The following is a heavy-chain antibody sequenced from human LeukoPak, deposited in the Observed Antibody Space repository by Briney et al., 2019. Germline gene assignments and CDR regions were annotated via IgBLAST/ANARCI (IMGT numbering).Heavy chain of an antibody. D-gene: IGHD5-18*01. V-gene: IGHV4-39*07. J-gene: IGHJ4*02. Sequence: SETLSLTCTVSGGSISSSSYYWGWIRQPPGKGLEWIGSIYYSGSTYYNPSLKSRVTISVDTSKNQFSLKLSSVTAADTAVYYCARDPVLRGYSYGLGWGQGTLVTVSS. CDR3: ARDPVLRGYSYGLG. CDR2: IYYSGST. CDR1: GGSISSSSYY.